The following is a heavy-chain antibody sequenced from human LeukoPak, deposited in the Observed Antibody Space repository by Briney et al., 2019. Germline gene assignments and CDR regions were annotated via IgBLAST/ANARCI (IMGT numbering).Heavy chain of an antibody. CDR2: IYSGGST. D-gene: IGHD3-10*02. CDR1: GFTVSSNY. Sequence: GGSLRLSCAASGFTVSSNYMSWVRQAQGKGLEWVSVIYSGGSTYYADSVKRTFTISRDNSKNTLYLQMNSLRAEDTAVYYCARLMSETNYFDYWGQGTLVTVSS. J-gene: IGHJ4*02. CDR3: ARLMSETNYFDY. V-gene: IGHV3-66*04.